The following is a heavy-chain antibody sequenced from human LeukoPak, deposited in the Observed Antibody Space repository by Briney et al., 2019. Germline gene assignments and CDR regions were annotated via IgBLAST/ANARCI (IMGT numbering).Heavy chain of an antibody. Sequence: SETLSLTYTVSGASISSNYWSWIRQPPGKGLEWIAYISYSGRTNYNPSLKSRVIISLDTSQNQFSLKLSSVTAADTAVYYCARDWGVSARPGYMDVWGKGTTVTVSS. D-gene: IGHD6-6*01. CDR2: ISYSGRT. J-gene: IGHJ6*03. CDR3: ARDWGVSARPGYMDV. CDR1: GASISSNY. V-gene: IGHV4-59*01.